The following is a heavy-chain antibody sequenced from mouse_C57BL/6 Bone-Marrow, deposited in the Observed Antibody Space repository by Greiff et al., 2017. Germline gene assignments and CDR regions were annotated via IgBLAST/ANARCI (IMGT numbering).Heavy chain of an antibody. V-gene: IGHV1-55*01. J-gene: IGHJ2*01. CDR3: ARRNPCDYDGDY. Sequence: QVQLQQPGAELVKPGASVKMSCKASGYTFTSYWITWVKQRPGQGLEWIGDIYPGSGSTNYNEKFKSKATLTVDTSSSTAYMQLSSLTSEDSAVYYFARRNPCDYDGDYWSHGTTLTVSS. CDR1: GYTFTSYW. D-gene: IGHD2-4*01. CDR2: IYPGSGST.